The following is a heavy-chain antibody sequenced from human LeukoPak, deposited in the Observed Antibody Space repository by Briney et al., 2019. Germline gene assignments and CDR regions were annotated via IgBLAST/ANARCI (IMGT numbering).Heavy chain of an antibody. CDR2: IYSGGST. V-gene: IGHV3-66*01. D-gene: IGHD3-10*01. CDR3: ARSIITMVRGVIFSVVRSHNYFDY. Sequence: QSGGSLRLSCAASGFTVSSNYMSWVRQAPGKGLEWVSVIYSGGSTYYADSVKGRFTISRDNAKNSLYLQMNSLRAEDTAVYYCARSIITMVRGVIFSVVRSHNYFDYWGQGTLVTVSS. J-gene: IGHJ4*02. CDR1: GFTVSSNY.